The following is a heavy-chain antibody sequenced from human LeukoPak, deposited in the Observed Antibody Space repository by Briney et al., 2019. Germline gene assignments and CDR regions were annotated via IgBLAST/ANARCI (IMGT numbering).Heavy chain of an antibody. CDR2: INHSGSA. V-gene: IGHV4-34*01. Sequence: SETLSLTCAVSGGSFSGYFWSWIRQPPGKGLEWIGEINHSGSANYNPSLKSRVTISVDTSKNQFSLKLSSVTAADTAVYYCASELPRFYYDSSGLTLWGQGTLVTVSS. CDR3: ASELPRFYYDSSGLTL. CDR1: GGSFSGYF. D-gene: IGHD3-22*01. J-gene: IGHJ4*02.